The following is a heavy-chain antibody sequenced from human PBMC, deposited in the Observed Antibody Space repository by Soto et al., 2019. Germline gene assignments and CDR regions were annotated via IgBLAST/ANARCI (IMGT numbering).Heavy chain of an antibody. V-gene: IGHV4-31*03. Sequence: SETLSLTCTVSGGSISSGGYYWSWIRQHPGKGLEWIGYIYYSGSTYYNPSLKSRVTISVDTSKNQFSLKLSSVTAADTAVDYCARERVPLGPDYWGQGTLVTVSS. CDR2: IYYSGST. J-gene: IGHJ4*02. CDR3: ARERVPLGPDY. CDR1: GGSISSGGYY.